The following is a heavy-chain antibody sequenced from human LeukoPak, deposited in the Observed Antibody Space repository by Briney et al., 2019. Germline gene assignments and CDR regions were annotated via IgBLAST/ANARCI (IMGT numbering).Heavy chain of an antibody. CDR3: AKEEDYDSNVYPLNSHFDY. Sequence: PGGSLRLSCAASGFTFSSHWMHWVCQAPGTGLEWVSAISASGGVTYYADSVKGRFTISRDNSKYTLYLQMNSLRAEDTAAYYCAKEEDYDSNVYPLNSHFDYWGQGILVTVSS. CDR2: ISASGGVT. CDR1: GFTFSSHW. J-gene: IGHJ4*02. V-gene: IGHV3-23*01. D-gene: IGHD3-22*01.